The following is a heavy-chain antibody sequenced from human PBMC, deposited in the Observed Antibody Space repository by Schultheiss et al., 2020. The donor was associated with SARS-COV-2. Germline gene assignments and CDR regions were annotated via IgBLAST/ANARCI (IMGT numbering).Heavy chain of an antibody. CDR2: IYYSGST. V-gene: IGHV4-59*01. D-gene: IGHD2-2*01. CDR3: ARVGCSSTSCYQNDY. J-gene: IGHJ4*02. CDR1: GVSISSYY. Sequence: SETLSLTCTVSGVSISSYYWGWIREPPGKGLEWIGYIYYSGSTNYNPSLKSRVTISVDTSKNQFSLKLSSVTAADTAVYYCARVGCSSTSCYQNDYWGQGTLVTVSS.